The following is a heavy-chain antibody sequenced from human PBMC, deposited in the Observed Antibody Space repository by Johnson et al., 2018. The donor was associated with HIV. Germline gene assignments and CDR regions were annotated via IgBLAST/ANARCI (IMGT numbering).Heavy chain of an antibody. D-gene: IGHD4-17*01. CDR3: AKGGYGDYAFLHFDI. V-gene: IGHV3-11*01. CDR1: GFTFSDYC. CDR2: IGGNGGNI. J-gene: IGHJ3*02. Sequence: QLVESGGGLVKPGGSLRLSCAASGFTFSDYCMSWIRQAPGKGLEWVSNIGGNGGNIYNADSVKGRFTISRDNAKNSLYLQMNSLRAEDTALYYCAKGGYGDYAFLHFDIWGQGTMVTVSS.